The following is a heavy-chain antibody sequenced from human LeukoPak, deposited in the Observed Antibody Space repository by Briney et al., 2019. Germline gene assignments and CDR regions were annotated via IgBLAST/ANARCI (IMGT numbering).Heavy chain of an antibody. D-gene: IGHD4-23*01. CDR2: VSAYNGNT. V-gene: IGHV1-18*01. J-gene: IGHJ3*01. CDR1: GYTFTSTG. Sequence: ASVKVPCKASGYTFTSTGFCWVRQAPGQGLEWMGWVSAYNGNTNYAQKFRGRVTMTTDTSTNTAYMELRSLRSDDTAVYFCARDAPRWRNAFDFWGQGTLVTVSS. CDR3: ARDAPRWRNAFDF.